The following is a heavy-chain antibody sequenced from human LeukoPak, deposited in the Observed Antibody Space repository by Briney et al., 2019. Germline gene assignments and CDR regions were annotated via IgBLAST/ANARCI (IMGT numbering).Heavy chain of an antibody. CDR2: INSNSGGT. CDR1: GYTFTDYY. Sequence: ASVKVSCKASGYTFTDYYMHWVRQAPGQGLEWMGWINSNSGGTNYAQKFQGRVTMTRDASISTAYMELSRLRSDDTAVYYCARVGYCSSTSCSPSNWFDPWGQGTLVTVSS. D-gene: IGHD2-2*01. V-gene: IGHV1-2*02. J-gene: IGHJ5*02. CDR3: ARVGYCSSTSCSPSNWFDP.